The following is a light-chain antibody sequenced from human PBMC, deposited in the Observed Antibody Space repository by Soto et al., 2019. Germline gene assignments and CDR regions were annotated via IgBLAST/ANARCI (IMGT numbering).Light chain of an antibody. V-gene: IGKV1-9*01. CDR1: QGIGSY. CDR2: AAS. J-gene: IGKJ4*01. CDR3: QQLNNYPLT. Sequence: DIQLTQSPSFLYASLGDRVTITCRASQGIGSYLAWYQQKPGKAPRLLIYAASTLQSGVPSRFSGSGSDTEFTLTISSLQPEDFATYYCQQLNNYPLTFGGGPKVDIK.